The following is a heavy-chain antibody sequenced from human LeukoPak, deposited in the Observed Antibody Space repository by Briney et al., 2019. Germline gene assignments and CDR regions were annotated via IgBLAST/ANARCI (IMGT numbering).Heavy chain of an antibody. CDR3: AREPSESSAWYDL. D-gene: IGHD6-19*01. CDR1: GLTFNAYS. V-gene: IGHV3-21*01. CDR2: VSSGSSYI. Sequence: GVSLRLSCVASGLTFNAYSMNWVRQAPGKGLEWVSFVSSGSSYIYYADSVKGRFTISRDNARSSLYLQMNSLRAEDTAVYYCAREPSESSAWYDLWGQGTLVTVSS. J-gene: IGHJ5*02.